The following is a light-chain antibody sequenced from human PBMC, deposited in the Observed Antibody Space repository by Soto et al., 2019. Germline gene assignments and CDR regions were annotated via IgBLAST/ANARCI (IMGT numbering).Light chain of an antibody. J-gene: IGKJ4*01. Sequence: DIQMTQSPPSVSASVGDRVTITCRASQVISNWLAWYQQKPGKAPQLLIYPASSLQSGVPSRFSGSGSGTDVTATNSHPHLEGFAISYLPKANSLPLTFGGGTRVKIK. CDR3: PKANSLPLT. CDR1: QVISNW. V-gene: IGKV1-12*01. CDR2: PAS.